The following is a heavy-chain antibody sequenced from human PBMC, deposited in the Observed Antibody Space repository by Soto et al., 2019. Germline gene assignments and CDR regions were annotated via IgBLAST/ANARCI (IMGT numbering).Heavy chain of an antibody. Sequence: SETLSLTCAVYGGSCSGYYWIWIRQPPGKGLEWIGEINHSGSTNYNPSLKSRVTISVDTSKNQFSLKLSSVTAADTAVYYCARMNSGSYYFNYYYYGMAVWGQGTTVTVSS. CDR2: INHSGST. V-gene: IGHV4-34*01. D-gene: IGHD1-26*01. CDR1: GGSCSGYY. J-gene: IGHJ6*02. CDR3: ARMNSGSYYFNYYYYGMAV.